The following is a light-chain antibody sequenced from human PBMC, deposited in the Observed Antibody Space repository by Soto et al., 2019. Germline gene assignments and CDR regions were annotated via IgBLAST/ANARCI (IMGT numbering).Light chain of an antibody. CDR2: EVV. V-gene: IGLV2-8*01. CDR1: KSDIGVYDF. J-gene: IGLJ1*01. CDR3: KSYAGSNTYV. Sequence: QSVLTQPPSASGSPGHSVTISCTGTKSDIGVYDFVSWYQHHPGKAPRLIICEVVQRPSGVPDRFPGFTSGNTASLTVSGLQAADEADYFCKSYAGSNTYVFGSGTKV.